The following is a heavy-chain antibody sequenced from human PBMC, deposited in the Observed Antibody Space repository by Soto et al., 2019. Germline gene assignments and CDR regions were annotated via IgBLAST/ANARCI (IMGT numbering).Heavy chain of an antibody. CDR2: IYYSGST. V-gene: IGHV4-59*01. J-gene: IGHJ4*02. Sequence: QVQLQESGPGLVKPSETLSLTCTVSGGSISSYYWSWIRQPPGKGLEWIGYIYYSGSTNYNPSLKXRVTISVDTSKNQFSLKLSSVTAADTAVYYCARAWGGYGDYWGQGTLVTVSS. CDR1: GGSISSYY. CDR3: ARAWGGYGDY. D-gene: IGHD5-12*01.